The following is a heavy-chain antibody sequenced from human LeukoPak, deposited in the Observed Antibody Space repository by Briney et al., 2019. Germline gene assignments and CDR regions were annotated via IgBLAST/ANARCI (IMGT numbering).Heavy chain of an antibody. CDR1: GYTFTCYY. J-gene: IGHJ5*02. V-gene: IGHV1-2*02. D-gene: IGHD2-15*01. Sequence: GASVKVSCKASGYTFTCYYMHWVRQAPGQGLEWMGWINPNSGGTNYAQKFQGRVTMTRDPSISTAYMELTRMRSHDTAVYYCASASIVFELDPWGQGTLVTVSS. CDR2: INPNSGGT. CDR3: ASASIVFELDP.